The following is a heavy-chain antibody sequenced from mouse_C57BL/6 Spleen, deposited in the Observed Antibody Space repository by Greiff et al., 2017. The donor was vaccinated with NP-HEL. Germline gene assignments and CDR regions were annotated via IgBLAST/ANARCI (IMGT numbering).Heavy chain of an antibody. J-gene: IGHJ2*01. D-gene: IGHD1-1*01. Sequence: QVHVKQPGAELVKPGASVKVSCKASGYTFTSYWMHWVKQRPGQGLEWIGRIHPSDSDTNYNQKFKGKATLTVDKSSSTAYMQLSSLTSEDSAVYYCALITTVVATFDYWGQGTTLTVSS. CDR1: GYTFTSYW. CDR3: ALITTVVATFDY. V-gene: IGHV1-74*01. CDR2: IHPSDSDT.